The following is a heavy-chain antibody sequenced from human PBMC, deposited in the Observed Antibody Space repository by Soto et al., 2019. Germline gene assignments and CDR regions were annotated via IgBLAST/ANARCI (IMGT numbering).Heavy chain of an antibody. V-gene: IGHV1-3*01. Sequence: QVQLVQSGSELKKPGASVKVSCKASGYTFTGYAMHWVRQAPGQRLEWMGWINAGNGNTKYSQKFQGRFTITRDTSASTADMELSSLRDEDTAVYYCAKGEWSYCRGGSCYYFDYWGQGTVVTVSS. CDR2: INAGNGNT. CDR3: AKGEWSYCRGGSCYYFDY. D-gene: IGHD2-15*01. CDR1: GYTFTGYA. J-gene: IGHJ4*02.